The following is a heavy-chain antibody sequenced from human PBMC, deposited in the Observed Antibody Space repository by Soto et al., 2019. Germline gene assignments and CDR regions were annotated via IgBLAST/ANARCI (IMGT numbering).Heavy chain of an antibody. CDR3: AKGTWYQLLPFSYFDY. Sequence: EVQLVESGGGLVQPGRSLRLSCAASGFTFDDYAMHWVRQAPGKGLEWVSGISWNSGGIGYADSVKGRFTISRDNAKNSLYLQMNSLRAEDTALYYCAKGTWYQLLPFSYFDYWGQGTLVTVSS. J-gene: IGHJ4*02. D-gene: IGHD2-2*01. CDR1: GFTFDDYA. CDR2: ISWNSGGI. V-gene: IGHV3-9*01.